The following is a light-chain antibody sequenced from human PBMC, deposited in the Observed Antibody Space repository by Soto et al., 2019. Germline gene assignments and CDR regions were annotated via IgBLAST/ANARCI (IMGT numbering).Light chain of an antibody. J-gene: IGKJ1*01. CDR3: QQCGKSWWT. Sequence: ETVLTQSPGSLSLSPGETATLSCRASQSVSSTYLAWYQQKPGQAPRVLIYVASSRATGIPDRFIGIGSGTDFPRTISRLDHADFAVSYCQQCGKSWWTFGKGNKVEI. CDR2: VAS. V-gene: IGKV3-20*01. CDR1: QSVSSTY.